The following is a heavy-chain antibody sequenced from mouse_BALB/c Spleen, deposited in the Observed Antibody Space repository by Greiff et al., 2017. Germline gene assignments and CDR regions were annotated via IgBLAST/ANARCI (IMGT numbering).Heavy chain of an antibody. J-gene: IGHJ2*01. CDR2: IDPETGGT. D-gene: IGHD1-1*01. CDR1: GYTFTDYE. CDR3: TRYYGSFDY. Sequence: QVQLQQSGAELVRPGASVTLSCKASGYTFTDYEMHWVKQTPVHGLEWIGAIDPETGGTAYNQKFKGKATLTADKSSSTAYMELRSLTSEDSAVYYCTRYYGSFDYWGQVTTLTVSS. V-gene: IGHV1-15*01.